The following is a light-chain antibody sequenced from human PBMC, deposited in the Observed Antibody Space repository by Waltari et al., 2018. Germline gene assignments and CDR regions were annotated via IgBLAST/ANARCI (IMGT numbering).Light chain of an antibody. CDR3: QHYYNSPHT. V-gene: IGKV1D-13*01. CDR1: QGITND. CDR2: EAS. Sequence: IQVTQSPSSLSASVGDRVTITCRASQGITNDLAWYQRKPGETPKLLISEASSLQSGIPSRFSGSGSGTDFTLTISSLQSEDFATYYCQHYYNSPHTFGQGTKVEVK. J-gene: IGKJ2*01.